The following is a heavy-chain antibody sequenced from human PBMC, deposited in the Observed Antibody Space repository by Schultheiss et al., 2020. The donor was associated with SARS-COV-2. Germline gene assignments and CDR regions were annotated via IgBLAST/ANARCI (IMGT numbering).Heavy chain of an antibody. D-gene: IGHD3-10*01. CDR1: GFTFTSSA. CDR3: ARAPFDYGSEIDY. V-gene: IGHV1-58*01. CDR2: IVVGSGNT. Sequence: SVKVSCKASGFTFTSSAVQWVRQARGQRLEWIGWIVVGSGNTNYAQKFQERVTITRDMSTSTAYMELSSLRSEDTAVYYCARAPFDYGSEIDYWGQGTLVTVSS. J-gene: IGHJ4*02.